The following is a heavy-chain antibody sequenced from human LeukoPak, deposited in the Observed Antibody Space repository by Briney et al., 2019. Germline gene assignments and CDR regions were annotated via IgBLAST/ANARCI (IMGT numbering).Heavy chain of an antibody. CDR3: ARDGYGDPWYFDL. Sequence: PSETLSLTCTVSGGSISSGGYYWSWIRQHPGKGLEWIGYIYYSGSTYYNPFLKSRVTISVDTSKNQFSLKLSSVTAADTAVYYCARDGYGDPWYFDLWGRGTLVTVSS. J-gene: IGHJ2*01. CDR2: IYYSGST. D-gene: IGHD4-17*01. CDR1: GGSISSGGYY. V-gene: IGHV4-31*03.